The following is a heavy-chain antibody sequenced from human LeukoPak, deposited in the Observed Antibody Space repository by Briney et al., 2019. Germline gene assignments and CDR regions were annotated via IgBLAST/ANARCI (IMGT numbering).Heavy chain of an antibody. CDR1: GFAFSDYY. D-gene: IGHD4-17*01. Sequence: PGGSLRLSCAASGFAFSDYYMNWIRQAPGKGLEWVSYISSSSSYTNYADSVEGRFTISRDNAKNSLYLQMNSLRAEDTAVYYCAKARLRNDAFDIWGQGTRVTVSS. V-gene: IGHV3-11*03. CDR2: ISSSSSYT. J-gene: IGHJ3*02. CDR3: AKARLRNDAFDI.